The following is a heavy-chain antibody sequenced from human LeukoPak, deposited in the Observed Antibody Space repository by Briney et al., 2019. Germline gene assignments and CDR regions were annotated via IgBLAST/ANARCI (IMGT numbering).Heavy chain of an antibody. D-gene: IGHD1-26*01. V-gene: IGHV1-18*01. CDR2: ITGNNGNT. CDR1: GYTFIGYG. J-gene: IGHJ4*02. CDR3: ARDQRNSGSYRFEY. Sequence: ASVKVSCKTSGYTFIGYGISWVRQAPGQGLEWMGWITGNNGNTNYAPSLQGRVTMTTDTSTNTAYMELTSLKFDDTAVYYCARDQRNSGSYRFEYWGQGTLVTVSS.